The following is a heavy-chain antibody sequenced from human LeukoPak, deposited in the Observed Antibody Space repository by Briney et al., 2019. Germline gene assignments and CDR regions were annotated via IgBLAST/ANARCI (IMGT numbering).Heavy chain of an antibody. Sequence: SETLSLTCGVSGHSISSGFYWGWIRQPPGKGLQWIGSLYYTGSAEYNPSLKSRLTMSMDKSKNQFSLKLNSVTAADTAVYYCARLWSGYNFEYCGQGTLVTVSS. CDR3: ARLWSGYNFEY. CDR2: LYYTGSA. D-gene: IGHD5-24*01. V-gene: IGHV4-38-2*01. J-gene: IGHJ4*02. CDR1: GHSISSGFY.